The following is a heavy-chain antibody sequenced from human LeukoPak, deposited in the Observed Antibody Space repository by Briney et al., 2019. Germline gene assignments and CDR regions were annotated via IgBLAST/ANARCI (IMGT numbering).Heavy chain of an antibody. J-gene: IGHJ4*02. V-gene: IGHV3-20*04. D-gene: IGHD2-8*01. CDR1: GFTFDDYG. CDR3: ARDVSIINY. CDR2: INWNGGST. Sequence: GGSLRLSCATSGFTFDDYGMSWVRQAPGKGLEWVSDINWNGGSTGYADSVKGRFTISRDNAKNSLFLQMSSLRAEDTAVYYCARDVSIINYWGQGTLVTVSS.